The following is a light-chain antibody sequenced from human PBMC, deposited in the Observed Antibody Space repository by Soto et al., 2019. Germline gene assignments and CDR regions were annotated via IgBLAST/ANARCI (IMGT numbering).Light chain of an antibody. Sequence: IFVTQSPATLSLSRREKATLSWRASQSVSSYLAWYQHKPGQAPRLLIYDASNRATGIPARFSGSGSGTDFTLTISSLEPEDFAVYYCQQRDIWPWTFGQGTKVDIK. V-gene: IGKV3-11*01. CDR2: DAS. J-gene: IGKJ1*01. CDR3: QQRDIWPWT. CDR1: QSVSSY.